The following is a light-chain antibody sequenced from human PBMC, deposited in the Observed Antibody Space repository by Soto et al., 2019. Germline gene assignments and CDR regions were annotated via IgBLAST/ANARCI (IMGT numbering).Light chain of an antibody. J-gene: IGLJ3*02. CDR3: QSYDSSLSGV. CDR2: GNS. Sequence: QPVPTQPPSVSGAPGQRVTISCTGSSSNIGAGYDVHWYQQLPGTVPKLLIYGNSNRPSGVPDRFSGSKSGTSASLAITGLQAEDEADYYCQSYDSSLSGVFGGGTKLTVL. CDR1: SSNIGAGYD. V-gene: IGLV1-40*01.